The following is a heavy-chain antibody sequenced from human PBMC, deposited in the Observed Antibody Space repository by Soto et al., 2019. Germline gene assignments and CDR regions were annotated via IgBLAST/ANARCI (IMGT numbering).Heavy chain of an antibody. CDR2: ISAYNGNT. V-gene: IGHV1-18*01. CDR1: GYTFTSYG. J-gene: IGHJ1*01. CDR3: ARISSCSSTSCYPFYFQH. Sequence: GASVKVSCKASGYTFTSYGISWVRQAPGQGLEWMGWISAYNGNTNYAQKLQGRVTMTTDTSTSTAYMELRSLRSDDTAVYYCARISSCSSTSCYPFYFQHWGQGTLVNVSS. D-gene: IGHD2-2*01.